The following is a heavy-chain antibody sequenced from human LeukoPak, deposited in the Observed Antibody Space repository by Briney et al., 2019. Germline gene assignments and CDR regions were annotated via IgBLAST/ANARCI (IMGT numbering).Heavy chain of an antibody. CDR2: INSDGSST. Sequence: GSLRLSCAASGFTFSSYWMHWVRQAPGKGLVWVSRINSDGSSTSYADSVKGRFTISRDNAKNTLYLQMDSLRAEDTAVYYCAKDVASGAPSGPFDYWGQGTLVTVSS. D-gene: IGHD1-26*01. CDR3: AKDVASGAPSGPFDY. V-gene: IGHV3-74*01. CDR1: GFTFSSYW. J-gene: IGHJ4*02.